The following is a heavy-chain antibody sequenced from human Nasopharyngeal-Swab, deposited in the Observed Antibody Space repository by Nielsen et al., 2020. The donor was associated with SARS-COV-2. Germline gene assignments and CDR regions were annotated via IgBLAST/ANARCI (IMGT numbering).Heavy chain of an antibody. Sequence: GGALRLSCAASGVPFRSYGMHGVRPAPGKGREWVAVISYDGSNKYYADSVKGRFTISRDNSKNTLYLQMNSLRAEDTAVYYCAKDWYRSSPGDLYYYYYGMDVWGQGTTVTVSS. CDR2: ISYDGSNK. CDR1: GVPFRSYG. J-gene: IGHJ6*02. CDR3: AKDWYRSSPGDLYYYYYGMDV. V-gene: IGHV3-30*18. D-gene: IGHD6-6*01.